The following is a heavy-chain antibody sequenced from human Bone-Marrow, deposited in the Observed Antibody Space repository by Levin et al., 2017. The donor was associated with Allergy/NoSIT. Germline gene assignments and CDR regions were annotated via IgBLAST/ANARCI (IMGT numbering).Heavy chain of an antibody. V-gene: IGHV3-33*01. CDR1: GFTFSSYG. Sequence: GESLKISCAASGFTFSSYGMHWVRQAPGKGLEWVAVIWYDGSNKYYADSVKGRFTISRDNSKNTLYLQMNSLRAEDTAVYYCARGTHPFDYWGQGTLVTVSS. CDR3: ARGTHPFDY. CDR2: IWYDGSNK. J-gene: IGHJ4*02.